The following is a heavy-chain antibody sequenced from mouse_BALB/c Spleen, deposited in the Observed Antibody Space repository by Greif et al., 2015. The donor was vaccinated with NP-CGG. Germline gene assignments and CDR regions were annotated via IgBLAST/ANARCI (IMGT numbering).Heavy chain of an antibody. CDR1: GFTFSSFG. CDR3: ARSGALRQFFAY. V-gene: IGHV5-17*02. CDR2: ISSGSSTI. Sequence: EVKLQESGEGLVQPGGSRKLSCAASGFTFSSFGMHWVRQAPEKGLEWVAYISSGSSTIYYADTVKGRFTISRDNPKNTLFLQMTSLRSEDTAMYYCARSGALRQFFAYWGQGTLVTVSA. J-gene: IGHJ3*01. D-gene: IGHD1-1*01.